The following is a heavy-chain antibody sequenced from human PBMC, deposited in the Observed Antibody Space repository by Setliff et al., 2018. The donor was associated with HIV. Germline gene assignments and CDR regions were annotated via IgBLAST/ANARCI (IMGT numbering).Heavy chain of an antibody. CDR3: ARHFPSISLFFGDPGPFDR. CDR1: GGFISSSSYY. V-gene: IGHV4-39*01. CDR2: IFSDGRT. D-gene: IGHD3-10*01. Sequence: PSETLSLTCTVSGGFISSSSYYWGWIRQPPGKGLEWIGSIFSDGRTYYNPSLKSRITIPMDTSTNQFSLKLSSVTASDTAVYFCARHFPSISLFFGDPGPFDRWGQGALVTVSS. J-gene: IGHJ4*02.